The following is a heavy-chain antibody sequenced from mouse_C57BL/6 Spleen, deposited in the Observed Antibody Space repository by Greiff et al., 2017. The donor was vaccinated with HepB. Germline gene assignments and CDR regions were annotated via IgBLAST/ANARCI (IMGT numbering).Heavy chain of an antibody. CDR1: GYTFTGYW. J-gene: IGHJ3*01. CDR2: ILPGSGST. CDR3: ARRNYDYFWFAY. V-gene: IGHV1-9*01. D-gene: IGHD2-4*01. Sequence: VKLMESGAELMKPGASVKLSCKATGYTFTGYWIEWVKQRPGHGLEWIGEILPGSGSTNYNEKFKGKATFTADTSSNTAYMQLSSLTTEDSAIYYCARRNYDYFWFAYWGQGTLVTVSA.